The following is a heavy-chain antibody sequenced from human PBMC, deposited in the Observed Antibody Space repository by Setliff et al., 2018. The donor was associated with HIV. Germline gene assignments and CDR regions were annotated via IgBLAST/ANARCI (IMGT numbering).Heavy chain of an antibody. J-gene: IGHJ6*03. Sequence: SETLSLTCTVSGGSMNSDSYSWTWLRQPAGKGPELIGHIYVGGSVIYNPSLASRVTISMVPSKNQFSLDLSSVTAADTAVYYCARLGQYCSGGSCYSSWNYYYMDVWGKGTTVTVSS. CDR1: GGSMNSDSYS. V-gene: IGHV4-61*09. CDR3: ARLGQYCSGGSCYSSWNYYYMDV. D-gene: IGHD2-15*01. CDR2: IYVGGSV.